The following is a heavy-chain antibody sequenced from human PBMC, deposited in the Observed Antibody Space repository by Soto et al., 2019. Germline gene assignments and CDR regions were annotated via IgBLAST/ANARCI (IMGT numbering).Heavy chain of an antibody. D-gene: IGHD1-26*01. Sequence: QVPLVQSGAEVKKPGASVTVSCKTSGYTPTNYDIGWVRQAPGQGLEWMGWISAYNGNTNSAQKLQGRLTMTKDTSTRTAYMELRSLRSDDTAVYYCARALYRSGTYYAFDNWGQGTLVTVSS. CDR1: GYTPTNYD. CDR3: ARALYRSGTYYAFDN. J-gene: IGHJ4*02. V-gene: IGHV1-18*01. CDR2: ISAYNGNT.